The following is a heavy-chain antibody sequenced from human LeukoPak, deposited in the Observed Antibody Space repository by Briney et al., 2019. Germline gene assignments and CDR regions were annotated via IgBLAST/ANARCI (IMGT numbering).Heavy chain of an antibody. D-gene: IGHD1-7*01. J-gene: IGHJ1*01. CDR2: INHSGST. CDR3: ARVTSGRYNWNYGYFQH. CDR1: GGSFSGYY. Sequence: PSETLSLTCAVYGGSFSGYYWSWIRQPPGKGLEWIGEINHSGSTNYNPSLQSRVTISVDTSKNQFSLKLSSVTAADTAVYYCARVTSGRYNWNYGYFQHWGQGTLVTVSS. V-gene: IGHV4-34*01.